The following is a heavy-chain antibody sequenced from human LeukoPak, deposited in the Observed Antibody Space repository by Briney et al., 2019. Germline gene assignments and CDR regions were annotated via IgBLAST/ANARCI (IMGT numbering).Heavy chain of an antibody. Sequence: HPGGSLRLSCAASGFTFSSYAMSWVRQAPGKGLEWVSAISGSGGSTYYADSVKGRFTISRDNSKTTLYLQMNSLRAEDTAVYYCAKGSRAQPLYYYYMDVWGKGTTVTVSS. CDR1: GFTFSSYA. CDR3: AKGSRAQPLYYYYMDV. J-gene: IGHJ6*03. CDR2: ISGSGGST. V-gene: IGHV3-23*01.